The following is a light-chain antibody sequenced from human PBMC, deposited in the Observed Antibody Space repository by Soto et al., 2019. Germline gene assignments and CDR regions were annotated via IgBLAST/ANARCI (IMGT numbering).Light chain of an antibody. V-gene: IGLV2-14*01. CDR3: SSYTSSSTLV. CDR2: DVS. CDR1: SSDVGGYNY. J-gene: IGLJ3*02. Sequence: QSALTQPASVSGSPGQSITISCTGTSSDVGGYNYVSWYQQHPGKAPKLMIYDVSSRPSGVSNRFSGSKSGNTASLTISELQAEDEADYYCSSYTSSSTLVFGGGTKVTVL.